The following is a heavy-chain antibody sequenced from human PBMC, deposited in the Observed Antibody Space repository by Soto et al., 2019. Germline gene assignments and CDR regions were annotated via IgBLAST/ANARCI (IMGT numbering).Heavy chain of an antibody. V-gene: IGHV3-74*01. CDR1: GFTFSSYW. J-gene: IGHJ5*02. CDR2: INSDGSST. CDR3: ASRIGRYYDTLTGPPGWFDP. D-gene: IGHD3-9*01. Sequence: PGGSLRLSCAASGFTFSSYWMHWVRQAPGKGLVWVSRINSDGSSTSYADSVKGRFTISRDNAKNTLYLQMNSLRAEDTAVYYCASRIGRYYDTLTGPPGWFDPWGQGTLVTVSS.